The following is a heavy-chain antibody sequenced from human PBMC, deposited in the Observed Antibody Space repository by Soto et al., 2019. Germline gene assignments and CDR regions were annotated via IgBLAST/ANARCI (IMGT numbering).Heavy chain of an antibody. J-gene: IGHJ5*02. CDR1: GYTFTSYG. D-gene: IGHD3-10*01. CDR2: ISAYNGNT. CDR3: ASVVRGRFDP. Sequence: ASVKVSCKASGYTFTSYGISWVRQAPGQGLEWMEWISAYNGNTNYAQKLQGRVTMTTDTSTSTAYMELRSPRSDDTAVYYCASVVRGRFDPWGQGTLVTVSS. V-gene: IGHV1-18*01.